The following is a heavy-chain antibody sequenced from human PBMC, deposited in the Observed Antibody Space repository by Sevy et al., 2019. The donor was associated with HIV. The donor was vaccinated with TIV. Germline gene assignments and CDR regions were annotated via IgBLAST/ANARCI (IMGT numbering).Heavy chain of an antibody. CDR3: ATHAGIAAAGRVFDY. CDR1: GFTFSDHY. J-gene: IGHJ4*01. CDR2: IRNKADSYTT. Sequence: GGSLRLSCAASGFTFSDHYMEWVRQAPGKGLEWVGRIRNKADSYTTEYAASVKGRFTMSRDDPKTSLYLLMNSLKTEDTAVYYWATHAGIAAAGRVFDYWGQEPWSPSPQ. V-gene: IGHV3-72*01. D-gene: IGHD6-13*01.